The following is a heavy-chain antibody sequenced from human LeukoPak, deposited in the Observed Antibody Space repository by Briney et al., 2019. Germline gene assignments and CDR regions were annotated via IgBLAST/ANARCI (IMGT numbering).Heavy chain of an antibody. CDR3: AREGSGWYGAGVYYYMDV. CDR2: ISAYNGNT. J-gene: IGHJ6*03. Sequence: ASVKVSCKASGYTFTSYGISWVRQAPGQGLEWMGWISAYNGNTNYAQKFQGRVTMTRDTSISTAYMELSRLRSDDTAVYYCAREGSGWYGAGVYYYMDVWGKGTTVTVSS. D-gene: IGHD6-19*01. CDR1: GYTFTSYG. V-gene: IGHV1-18*01.